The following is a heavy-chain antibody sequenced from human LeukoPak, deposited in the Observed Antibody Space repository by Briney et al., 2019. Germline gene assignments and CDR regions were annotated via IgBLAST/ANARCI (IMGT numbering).Heavy chain of an antibody. J-gene: IGHJ5*02. D-gene: IGHD2-2*02. V-gene: IGHV1-46*01. CDR2: INPSGGST. CDR1: GYTFTSYY. CDR3: AGGHCSSTSCYTANNWFDP. Sequence: ASVKVSCKASGYTFTSYYMHWVRLAPGQGLEWMGIINPSGGSTSYAQKFQGRVTMTRDTSTSTVYMELSSLRSEDTAVYYCAGGHCSSTSCYTANNWFDPWGQGTLVTVSS.